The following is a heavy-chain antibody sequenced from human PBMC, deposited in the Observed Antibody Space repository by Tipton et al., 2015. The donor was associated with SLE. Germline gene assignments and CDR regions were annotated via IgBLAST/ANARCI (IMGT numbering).Heavy chain of an antibody. CDR3: ACTGDSFAFEI. CDR1: GGSITSNNW. D-gene: IGHD1-14*01. J-gene: IGHJ3*02. Sequence: TLSLTCAVSGGSITSNNWWSWVRQSPEQGLEWLGEIDHSGTTNYNPSLKGRVTMSIDNSKNQFSLTLTDVTAADTAVYYCACTGDSFAFEIWGQGTMVAVSS. CDR2: IDHSGTT. V-gene: IGHV4-4*02.